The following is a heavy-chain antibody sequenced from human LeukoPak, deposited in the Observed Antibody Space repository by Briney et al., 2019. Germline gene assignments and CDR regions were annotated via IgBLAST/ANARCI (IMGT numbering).Heavy chain of an antibody. V-gene: IGHV3-21*01. D-gene: IGHD1-26*01. CDR3: ARDPYSGNYGNYYYYYMDV. CDR1: GFTFNNYN. Sequence: PGGSLRLSCAATGFTFNNYNMNWVRQAPGKALEWVSSITSSGTYIFYADSVKGRFTISRDNAKNSLYLQMNSLGPEDTAVYYCARDPYSGNYGNYYYYYMDVWGKGTTVTISS. CDR2: ITSSGTYI. J-gene: IGHJ6*03.